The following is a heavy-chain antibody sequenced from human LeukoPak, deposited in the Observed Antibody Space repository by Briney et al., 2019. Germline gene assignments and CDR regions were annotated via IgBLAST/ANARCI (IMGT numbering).Heavy chain of an antibody. V-gene: IGHV4-59*01. CDR1: GGSISSYY. CDR3: ARSIAVAGTGFDY. J-gene: IGHJ4*02. Sequence: SETLSLTCTVSGGSISSYYWSWIRQPPGKGLEWIGYIYYSGSTNYNPSLKSRVTISVDTSKNQFSLKLSSVTAADTAVYYCARSIAVAGTGFDYWGQGTLVTVSS. D-gene: IGHD6-19*01. CDR2: IYYSGST.